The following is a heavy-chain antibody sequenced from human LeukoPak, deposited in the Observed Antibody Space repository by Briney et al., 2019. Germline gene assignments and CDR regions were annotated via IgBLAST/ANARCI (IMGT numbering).Heavy chain of an antibody. D-gene: IGHD2-21*02. CDR3: AKTLRVLGGDDYFDY. CDR1: GFTIDDFA. J-gene: IGHJ4*02. CDR2: ISENGATT. Sequence: AGTLSFSCAASGFTIDDFAMHWLRPAPGKGLVGVFLISENGATTYYADSVKSRFTISRDNSKKSLYLQMNILRTEDTALYYCAKTLRVLGGDDYFDYWGQGTLVTVSS. V-gene: IGHV3-43*02.